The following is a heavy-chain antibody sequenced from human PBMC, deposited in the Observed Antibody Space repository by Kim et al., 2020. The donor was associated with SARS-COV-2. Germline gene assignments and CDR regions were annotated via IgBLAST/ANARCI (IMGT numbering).Heavy chain of an antibody. CDR3: AKDGRYFDWSGSGFDY. D-gene: IGHD3-9*01. J-gene: IGHJ4*01. Sequence: GGSLRLSCAASGFTFSSYGMHWVRQAPGKGLEWVAVISYDGSNKYYADSVKGRFTISRDNSKNTLYLQMNSLRAEDTAVYYCAKDGRYFDWSGSGFDYWG. V-gene: IGHV3-30*18. CDR2: ISYDGSNK. CDR1: GFTFSSYG.